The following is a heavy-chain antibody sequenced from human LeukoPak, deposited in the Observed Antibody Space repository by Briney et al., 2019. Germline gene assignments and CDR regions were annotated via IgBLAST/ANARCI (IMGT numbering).Heavy chain of an antibody. J-gene: IGHJ4*02. D-gene: IGHD1-26*01. V-gene: IGHV4-34*01. CDR3: ARVRSGSNDY. CDR2: INHSGST. CDR1: GGSFSGYY. Sequence: PSETLSLTCAVYGGSFSGYYWSWIRQPPGKGLEWIGEINHSGSTNYNPSLKSRVTISVDTSKNQFSLKLSSVTAADTAVYYCARVRSGSNDYWGQGTLVTVSS.